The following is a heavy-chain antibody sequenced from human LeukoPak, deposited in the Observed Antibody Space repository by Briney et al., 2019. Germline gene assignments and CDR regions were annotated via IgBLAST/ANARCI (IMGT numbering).Heavy chain of an antibody. Sequence: GGSLRLSCAASGFTFSSYSMNWVRQAPGKGLEWVSSISSSSSYIYYADSVKGRFTISRDNAKNSLYLQMNSLRAEDTAVYYCARGIGSTFGGVMGYWGQGTLVTVSS. D-gene: IGHD3-16*01. CDR1: GFTFSSYS. J-gene: IGHJ4*02. CDR2: ISSSSSYI. CDR3: ARGIGSTFGGVMGY. V-gene: IGHV3-21*01.